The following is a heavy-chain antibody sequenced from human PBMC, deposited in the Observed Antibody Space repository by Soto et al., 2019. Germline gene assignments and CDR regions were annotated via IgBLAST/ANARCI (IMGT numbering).Heavy chain of an antibody. CDR1: GGSIISGDYY. D-gene: IGHD2-2*01. CDR2: IYYSGST. Sequence: SETLSLTCTVSGGSIISGDYYWSWIRQPPGKGLEWIGYIYYSGSTYHNPSLKSRVTISVDTSKNQFSLKLSSVTAADTAVYYCAGEYIVLVPPAIKRYYGMDVWGQGTTVTVSS. V-gene: IGHV4-30-4*01. J-gene: IGHJ6*02. CDR3: AGEYIVLVPPAIKRYYGMDV.